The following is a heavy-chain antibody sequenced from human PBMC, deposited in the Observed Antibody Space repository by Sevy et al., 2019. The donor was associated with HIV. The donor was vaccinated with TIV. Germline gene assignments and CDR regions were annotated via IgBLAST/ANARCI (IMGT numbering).Heavy chain of an antibody. CDR2: ISYDGSDN. Sequence: GGSLRLSCTASGFALSNYYAMHWVRQAPGKGLEWVALISYDGSDNYYADSVKGRLTISRDNFKNTLYLQMNSLTTEDTAVYYCARPRANYVDHYFFYAMDVWGQGTTVTVSS. V-gene: IGHV3-30-3*01. J-gene: IGHJ6*02. CDR1: GFALSNYYA. CDR3: ARPRANYVDHYFFYAMDV. D-gene: IGHD4-17*01.